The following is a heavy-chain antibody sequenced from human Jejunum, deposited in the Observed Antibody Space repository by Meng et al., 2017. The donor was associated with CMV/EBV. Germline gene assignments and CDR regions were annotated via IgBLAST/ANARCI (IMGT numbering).Heavy chain of an antibody. J-gene: IGHJ4*02. CDR3: ARSTTVTDFDS. Sequence: CKGSGYTCTNYWIGWVRQMPGKGLECMGIIYPDDSDTKYSPSFQDQVTISADKAINAAYLQWSSLQASDTAMYYCARSTTVTDFDSLGQGTLVTVSS. CDR2: IYPDDSDT. V-gene: IGHV5-51*01. CDR1: GYTCTNYW. D-gene: IGHD4-11*01.